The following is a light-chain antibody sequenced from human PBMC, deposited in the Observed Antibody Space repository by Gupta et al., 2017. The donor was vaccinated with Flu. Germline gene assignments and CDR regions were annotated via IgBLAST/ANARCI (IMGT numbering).Light chain of an antibody. CDR3: HQRSSWPRT. V-gene: IGKV3-11*01. CDR1: QSVSDY. CDR2: DAS. J-gene: IGKJ1*01. Sequence: GARATSYCRVSQSVSDYLAWYQQKPGQAPRLLIYDASHRAAGVPARFSGSGSGTDFTLTISNLEPEDFAVYYCHQRSSWPRTFGQGTKVEIK.